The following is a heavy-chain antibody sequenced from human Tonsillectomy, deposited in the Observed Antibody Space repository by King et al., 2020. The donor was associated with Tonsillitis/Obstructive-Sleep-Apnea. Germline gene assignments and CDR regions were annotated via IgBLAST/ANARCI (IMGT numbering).Heavy chain of an antibody. CDR3: ARRKRDSYYYIDV. J-gene: IGHJ6*03. CDR1: GGSIIHYY. V-gene: IGHV4-59*01. CDR2: IYYSWRT. Sequence: QLQESGPGLGKPSETLSLTCTVFGGSIIHYYLSWVRQSPGTGLQWFGYIYYSWRTNFNPSLKSRGTISVDMSKNQFSLRLTSVTAADTAVYYCARRKRDSYYYIDVWGKGTTVTVSS. D-gene: IGHD1-14*01.